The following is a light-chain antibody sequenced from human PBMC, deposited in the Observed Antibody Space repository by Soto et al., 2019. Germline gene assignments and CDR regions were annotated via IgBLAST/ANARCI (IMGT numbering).Light chain of an antibody. CDR2: NTN. J-gene: IGLJ2*01. CDR3: VLYMRSGISV. CDR1: SDSVSVSHF. Sequence: QAVVTQEPSFSVFPGGTVTLTCGLSSDSVSVSHFPSWYQQTPGQAPRTLIYNTNTRSSGVPDRFSGSILGNRAALTITGAQADDESDYYCVLYMRSGISVFGGGTKVTVL. V-gene: IGLV8-61*01.